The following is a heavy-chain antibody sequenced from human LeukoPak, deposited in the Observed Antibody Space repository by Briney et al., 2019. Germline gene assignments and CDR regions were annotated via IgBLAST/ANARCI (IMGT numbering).Heavy chain of an antibody. J-gene: IGHJ4*02. CDR3: ARAGYGDSDFDY. D-gene: IGHD4-17*01. CDR2: IYYSGST. CDR1: GGSISSSSYY. Sequence: EPSETLSLTCTVSGGSISSSSYYWGWIRQPPGKGLEWIGSIYYSGSTYYNPSLKSRVTISVDTSKNQFSLKLSSVTAADTAVYYCARAGYGDSDFDYWGQGTLVTVSS. V-gene: IGHV4-39*07.